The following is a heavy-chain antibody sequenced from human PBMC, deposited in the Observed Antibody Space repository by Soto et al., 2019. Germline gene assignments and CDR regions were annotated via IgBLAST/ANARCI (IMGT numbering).Heavy chain of an antibody. CDR2: ISGYNGNT. J-gene: IGHJ4*02. D-gene: IGHD3-16*01. CDR3: ASRSGRGQYYFDY. CDR1: GYTFRSYG. Sequence: GASVKVSCKASGYTFRSYGVSWVRQAPGQGLEWMGWISGYNGNTNYAQSFQGRVTMTTDTSTNTAYMELRSLRSDDTAVYYCASRSGRGQYYFDYWGQGTLVTVSS. V-gene: IGHV1-18*01.